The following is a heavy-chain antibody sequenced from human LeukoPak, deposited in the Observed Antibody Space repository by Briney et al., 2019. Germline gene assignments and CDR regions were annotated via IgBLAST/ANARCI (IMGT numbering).Heavy chain of an antibody. J-gene: IGHJ3*02. CDR2: ISSSGSTI. V-gene: IGHV3-48*03. CDR1: GFTFSSYE. Sequence: GGSLILSCAASGFTFSSYEMNWVRQAPGKGLEWVSYISSSGSTIYYADSVKGRCTISRDNAKRSVYLQMNSLGVEDTAVYYCARDIHSVAFDIWGQGTMVTVSS. CDR3: ARDIHSVAFDI.